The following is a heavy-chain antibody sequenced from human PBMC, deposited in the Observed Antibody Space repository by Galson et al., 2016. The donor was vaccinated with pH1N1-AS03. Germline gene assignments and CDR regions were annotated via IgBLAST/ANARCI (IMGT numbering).Heavy chain of an antibody. CDR2: IKPDGSEK. V-gene: IGHV3-7*03. CDR1: GFTFSTYW. D-gene: IGHD1-14*01. J-gene: IGHJ4*02. CDR3: ASDHNGNGY. Sequence: SLRLSCAVSGFTFSTYWMSWVRQAPGKGLEWVANIKPDGSEKYYVDSVKGRFTISRDNAKNSLFLQMSSLRPEDTAVYYCASDHNGNGYWGQGTLVTVSS.